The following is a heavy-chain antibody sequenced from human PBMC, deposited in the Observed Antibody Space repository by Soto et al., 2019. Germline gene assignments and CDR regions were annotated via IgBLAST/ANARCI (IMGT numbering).Heavy chain of an antibody. CDR3: ARLRRDGYGWNYYYYGMDV. J-gene: IGHJ6*02. V-gene: IGHV4-34*01. CDR2: INHSGST. Sequence: SETLSLTCAVYGGSFSGYYWSWIRQPPGKGLEWIGEINHSGSTNYNPSLKSRVTISVDTSKNQFSLKLSSVTAADTAVYYCARLRRDGYGWNYYYYGMDVWGQGTTVTVSS. CDR1: GGSFSGYY. D-gene: IGHD5-12*01.